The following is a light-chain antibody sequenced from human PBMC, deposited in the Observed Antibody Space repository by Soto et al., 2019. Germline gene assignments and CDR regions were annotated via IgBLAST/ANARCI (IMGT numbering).Light chain of an antibody. CDR2: AAS. V-gene: IGKV1-8*01. CDR1: QGISSY. Sequence: AIRMTQSPSSLSASTGDRVTITCRASQGISSYLAWYQQKPGKAPKLLIYAASTLQSGVPSRFSGSGSGTYFTLTISCLQSEDCSTYYCQHYYSYPQTFGQGTKVEIK. J-gene: IGKJ1*01. CDR3: QHYYSYPQT.